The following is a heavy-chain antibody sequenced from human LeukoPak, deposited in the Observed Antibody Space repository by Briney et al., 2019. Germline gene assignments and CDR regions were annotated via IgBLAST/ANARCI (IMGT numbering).Heavy chain of an antibody. J-gene: IGHJ5*02. D-gene: IGHD5-12*01. CDR3: AAKGNGYTGTYVFAH. CDR2: LYSSGYS. Sequence: GGSLTLSCAASGFSVSSNYMSWVRQAPGKGLEWVSVLYSSGYSKYADSVKGRFSISRDTSENTLSLQMNSLRAEDSAVYYCAAKGNGYTGTYVFAHWGRGTLVTVSS. V-gene: IGHV3-66*01. CDR1: GFSVSSNY.